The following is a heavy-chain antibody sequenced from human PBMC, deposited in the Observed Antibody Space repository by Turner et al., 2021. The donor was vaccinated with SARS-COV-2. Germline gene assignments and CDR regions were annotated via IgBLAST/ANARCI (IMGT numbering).Heavy chain of an antibody. Sequence: EVPLLESGGGLVQPRGSLRLSCAASGFTFSSYAMSWVRQAPGKGLEWVSDISGSGGSKYYADSVKGRFTISRDNSKNTMYLQMNSLRAEDTAVYYCASPVIAVAGTTFDYWGQGTLVTVSS. D-gene: IGHD6-19*01. J-gene: IGHJ4*02. CDR3: ASPVIAVAGTTFDY. V-gene: IGHV3-23*01. CDR1: GFTFSSYA. CDR2: ISGSGGSK.